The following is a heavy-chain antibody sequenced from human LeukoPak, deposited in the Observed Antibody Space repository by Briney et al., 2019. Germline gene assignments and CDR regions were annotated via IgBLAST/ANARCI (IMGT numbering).Heavy chain of an antibody. Sequence: GGSLRLSCAASGSSFSNYAMHWVRQAPGEGLDWVAFMRYDGSDECYANSVKGRFTISRDNSENTLYLQMNGLTAEDTAVYYCVADFDYWGQGTLVTVSS. CDR3: VADFDY. CDR1: GSSFSNYA. V-gene: IGHV3-30*02. J-gene: IGHJ4*02. CDR2: MRYDGSDE.